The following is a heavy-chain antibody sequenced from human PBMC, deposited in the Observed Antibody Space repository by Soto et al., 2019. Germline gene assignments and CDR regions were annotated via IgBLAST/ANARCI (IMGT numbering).Heavy chain of an antibody. CDR1: GGSFSGYY. V-gene: IGHV4-34*01. D-gene: IGHD3-9*01. CDR2: INHSGST. J-gene: IGHJ6*02. CDR3: ARGRGYDILTGYYYYYYYGMDV. Sequence: PSETLSLTXAVYGGSFSGYYWSWIRQPPGKGLEWIGEINHSGSTNYNPSLKSRVTISVDTSKNQFSLKLSSVTAADTAVYYCARGRGYDILTGYYYYYYYGMDVWGQGTTVTVSS.